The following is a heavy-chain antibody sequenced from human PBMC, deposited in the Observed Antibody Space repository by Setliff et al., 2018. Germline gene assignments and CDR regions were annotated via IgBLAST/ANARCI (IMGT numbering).Heavy chain of an antibody. CDR1: GFTFSSYE. CDR3: ACPDILTGLYDY. CDR2: ISSSGSTI. V-gene: IGHV3-48*03. D-gene: IGHD3-9*01. Sequence: QPGGSLRLSCAASGFTFSSYEMNWVRQAPGNGLEWVSYISSSGSTIYYADSVKGRFTISRDNAKNSLYLQMNSLRAEDTAVYYCACPDILTGLYDYWGQGTLVTVSS. J-gene: IGHJ4*02.